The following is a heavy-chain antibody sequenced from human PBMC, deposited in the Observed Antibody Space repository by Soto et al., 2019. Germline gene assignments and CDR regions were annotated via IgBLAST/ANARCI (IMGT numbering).Heavy chain of an antibody. J-gene: IGHJ6*02. V-gene: IGHV3-48*02. Sequence: GGSLRLSCAASGFTFSSYSMNWVRQAPGKGLQWVSYISSTSGTRYYADSVKGRFTISRDNAKNSLYLQMNSLRDEDTAIYYCARVVRYCSDSSAPKGYCLGMDVWGQGTTVTVSS. CDR1: GFTFSSYS. D-gene: IGHD3-22*01. CDR2: ISSTSGTR. CDR3: ARVVRYCSDSSAPKGYCLGMDV.